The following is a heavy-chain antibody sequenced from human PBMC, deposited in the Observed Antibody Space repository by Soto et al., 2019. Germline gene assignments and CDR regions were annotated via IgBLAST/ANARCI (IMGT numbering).Heavy chain of an antibody. CDR1: GYDFTDHY. Sequence: QVQLVQSGAEVKKPGASVKVSCKASGYDFTDHYIHWVRQAPGQGLEWMGNISPDGGSTRYSQKFQARLTITWDASTSTGYTELSSLRSEDTAVYYCARAPRGGVIIVITSAQIDYWGQGTLVTVSS. V-gene: IGHV1-46*01. D-gene: IGHD3-10*01. J-gene: IGHJ4*02. CDR3: ARAPRGGVIIVITSAQIDY. CDR2: ISPDGGST.